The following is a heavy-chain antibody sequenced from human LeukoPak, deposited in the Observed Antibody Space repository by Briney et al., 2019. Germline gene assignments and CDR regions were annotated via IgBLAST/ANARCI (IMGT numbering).Heavy chain of an antibody. CDR1: GGSISGSSYY. CDR2: IYCGST. CDR3: ARHYGP. Sequence: SETLSLTCTVSGGSISGSSYYWGWIRQPPGKGLEWIGSIYCGSTYYNPSLKSRVTISVGTSKNQFSLKLNSVTATDTAVYYCARHYGPWGQGTLVTVSS. D-gene: IGHD3-10*01. J-gene: IGHJ4*02. V-gene: IGHV4-39*01.